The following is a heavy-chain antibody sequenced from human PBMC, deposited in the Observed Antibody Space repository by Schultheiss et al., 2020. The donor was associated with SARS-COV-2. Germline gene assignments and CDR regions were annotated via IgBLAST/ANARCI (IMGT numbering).Heavy chain of an antibody. D-gene: IGHD6-19*01. J-gene: IGHJ4*02. CDR1: Y. CDR2: IYYSGST. V-gene: IGHV4-31*02. Sequence: YWIGWVRQMPGKGLEWIGYIYYSGSTYYNPSLKSRVTISVDTSKNQFSLKLSSVTAADTAVYYCARVVEQWLAFDYWGQGTLVTVSS. CDR3: ARVVEQWLAFDY.